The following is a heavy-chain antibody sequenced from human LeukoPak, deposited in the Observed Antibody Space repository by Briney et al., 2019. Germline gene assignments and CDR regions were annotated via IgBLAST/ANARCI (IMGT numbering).Heavy chain of an antibody. Sequence: GRSLRLSCAASGFTFDDYAMHWVRQAPGKGLEWVSGISWNSGSIGYADSVKGRFTISRGNAKNSLYLQMNSLRAEDTALYYCAKGSDYSNYVPDYWGQGTLVTVSS. CDR2: ISWNSGSI. V-gene: IGHV3-9*01. CDR1: GFTFDDYA. D-gene: IGHD4-11*01. CDR3: AKGSDYSNYVPDY. J-gene: IGHJ4*02.